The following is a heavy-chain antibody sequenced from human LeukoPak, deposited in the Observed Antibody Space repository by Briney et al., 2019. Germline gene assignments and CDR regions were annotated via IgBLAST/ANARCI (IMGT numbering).Heavy chain of an antibody. CDR3: ARDGNASSGYWGAY. J-gene: IGHJ4*02. V-gene: IGHV1-2*02. CDR2: INPNSGGT. Sequence: ASVKVSCKASGYTFTSYYMHWVRQAPGQGLEWMGWINPNSGGTNYAQKFQGRVTMTRDTSISTAYMELSRLRSDDTAVYYCARDGNASSGYWGAYWGQGTLDTVSS. D-gene: IGHD3-22*01. CDR1: GYTFTSYY.